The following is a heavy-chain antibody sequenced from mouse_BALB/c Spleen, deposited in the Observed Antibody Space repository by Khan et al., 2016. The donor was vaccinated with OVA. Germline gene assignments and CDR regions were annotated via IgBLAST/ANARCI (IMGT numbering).Heavy chain of an antibody. CDR3: ARSGYDYFAY. Sequence: VQLQQSGAELVRPGSSVKISCKASGYAFSNYWMNWVKQRPGQGLEWIGQIYPGDGDPNYNGKFKGKATLTADKSSSTAYMQLSSLTSEDSAVYVSARSGYDYFAYWGQGTLVTVSA. CDR2: IYPGDGDP. D-gene: IGHD2-14*01. CDR1: GYAFSNYW. J-gene: IGHJ3*01. V-gene: IGHV1-80*01.